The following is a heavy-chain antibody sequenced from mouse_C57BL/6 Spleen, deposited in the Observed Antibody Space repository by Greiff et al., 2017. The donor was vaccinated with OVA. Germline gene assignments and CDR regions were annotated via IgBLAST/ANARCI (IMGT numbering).Heavy chain of an antibody. V-gene: IGHV1-15*01. CDR2: IDPETGGT. D-gene: IGHD1-1*01. J-gene: IGHJ1*03. CDR1: GYTFTDYE. Sequence: VKLQESGAELVRPGASVTLSCKASGYTFTDYEMHWVKQTPVHGLEWIGAIDPETGGTAYNQKFKGKAILTADKSSSTAYMELRSLTSEDSAVYYCTRWGSSDWYFDVWGTGTTVTVSS. CDR3: TRWGSSDWYFDV.